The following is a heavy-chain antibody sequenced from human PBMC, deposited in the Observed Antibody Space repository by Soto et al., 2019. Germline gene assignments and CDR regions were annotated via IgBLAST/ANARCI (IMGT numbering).Heavy chain of an antibody. CDR3: TSGGSGYYNY. CDR2: INSDGSST. Sequence: EVQLVESGGGLVQPGGSLRLSCAASGFTFGPYWMHWVRQVPGKGLVWLSRINSDGSSTNYADSVKGRFTISRDTAKSTLSLQMHCLRAEDTAVYYCTSGGSGYYNYWGQGTLVTVSS. J-gene: IGHJ4*02. V-gene: IGHV3-74*01. D-gene: IGHD3-22*01. CDR1: GFTFGPYW.